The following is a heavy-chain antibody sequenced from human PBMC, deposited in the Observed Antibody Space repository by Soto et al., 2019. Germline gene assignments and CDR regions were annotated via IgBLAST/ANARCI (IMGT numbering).Heavy chain of an antibody. CDR3: AKDSPLYSSSPGSLGY. V-gene: IGHV3-30*18. Sequence: PGGSLRLSCAASGFTFSSYGMHWVRQAPGKGLECVAVISYDGSNKYYADSVKGRFTISRDNSKNTLYLQMNSLRAEDTAVYYCAKDSPLYSSSPGSLGYWGQGTLVTVSS. D-gene: IGHD6-6*01. CDR2: ISYDGSNK. J-gene: IGHJ4*02. CDR1: GFTFSSYG.